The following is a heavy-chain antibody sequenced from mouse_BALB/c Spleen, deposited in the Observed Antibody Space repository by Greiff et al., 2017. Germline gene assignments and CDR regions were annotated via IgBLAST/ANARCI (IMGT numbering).Heavy chain of an antibody. J-gene: IGHJ4*01. CDR1: GYTFSSYW. CDR2: ILPGSGST. Sequence: QVQLKQSGAELMKPGASVKISCKATGYTFSSYWIEWVKQRPGHGLEWIGEILPGSGSTNYNEKFKGKATFTADTSSNTAYMQLSSLTSEDSAVYYCARRGTTVVRYAMDYWGQGTSVTVSS. D-gene: IGHD1-1*01. V-gene: IGHV1-9*01. CDR3: ARRGTTVVRYAMDY.